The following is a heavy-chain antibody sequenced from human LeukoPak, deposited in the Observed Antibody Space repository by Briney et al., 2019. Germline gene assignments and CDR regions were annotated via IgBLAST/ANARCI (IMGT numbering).Heavy chain of an antibody. Sequence: PGGSLRLFCAASGFTFSSYAMSWVRQAPRKGLEWVSVVSGSGSSTDYADSVKGRFTISRDNSKNTLYLQMSSLSAEDTAVYYCAKMNVLTGYYTPNFDFWGQGTLVTVSS. V-gene: IGHV3-23*01. D-gene: IGHD3-9*01. CDR2: VSGSGSST. J-gene: IGHJ4*02. CDR1: GFTFSSYA. CDR3: AKMNVLTGYYTPNFDF.